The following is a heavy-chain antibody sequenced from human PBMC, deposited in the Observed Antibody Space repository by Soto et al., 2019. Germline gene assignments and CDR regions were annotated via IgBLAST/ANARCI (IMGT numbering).Heavy chain of an antibody. V-gene: IGHV1-46*01. CDR2: INPSGGST. CDR1: GYTFTSYY. Sequence: ASVKVSCKASGYTFTSYYMHWVRQAPGQGLEWMGIINPSGGSTSYAQKFQGRVTMTRDTSTSTVYMELSSLRSEDTAVYYCARELWFGKLSYCYGMDVWGQGTTVTVSS. CDR3: ARELWFGKLSYCYGMDV. J-gene: IGHJ6*02. D-gene: IGHD3-10*01.